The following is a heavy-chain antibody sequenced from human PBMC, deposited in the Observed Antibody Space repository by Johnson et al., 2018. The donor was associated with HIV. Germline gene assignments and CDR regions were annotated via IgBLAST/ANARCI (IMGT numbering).Heavy chain of an antibody. CDR1: GFTFSSYA. CDR3: ASRYTVDAFDI. V-gene: IGHV3-30*04. D-gene: IGHD1-1*01. CDR2: ISYDGSNK. Sequence: QVQLVESGGGVVQPGRSLRLSCAASGFTFSSYAMHWVRQAPGKGREWVAVISYDGSNKYYADSVKGRFTISRDNSKNTLYLQMNSLRAEDTAVYYCASRYTVDAFDIWGQGTMVTVSS. J-gene: IGHJ3*02.